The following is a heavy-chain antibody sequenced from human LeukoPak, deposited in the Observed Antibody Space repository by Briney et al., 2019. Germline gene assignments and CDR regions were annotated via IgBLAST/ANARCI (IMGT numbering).Heavy chain of an antibody. CDR1: GGSISSYY. Sequence: SETLSLTCTVSGGSISSYYWSWIRQPPGKGLEGIGYIYTSGSTNYNPSLTSRVTISVDTSKNQFSLKLSSVTAADTAVYYCARGQEDFDYWGQGTLVTVSS. J-gene: IGHJ4*02. V-gene: IGHV4-4*09. CDR2: IYTSGST. CDR3: ARGQEDFDY.